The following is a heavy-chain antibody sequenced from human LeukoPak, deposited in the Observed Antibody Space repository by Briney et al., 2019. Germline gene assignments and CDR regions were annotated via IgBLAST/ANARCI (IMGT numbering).Heavy chain of an antibody. CDR2: ISSSSSYI. J-gene: IGHJ1*01. D-gene: IGHD3-9*01. CDR1: GFTFSDYY. V-gene: IGHV3-21*01. Sequence: PGGSLRLSCAASGFTFSDYYMSWVRQAPGKGLEWVSSISSSSSYIYNADSVKGRFTISRDNAKNSLYLQMNSLRAEDTAVYYCARDSPHYDILTGYYLAEYFQHWGQGTLVTVSS. CDR3: ARDSPHYDILTGYYLAEYFQH.